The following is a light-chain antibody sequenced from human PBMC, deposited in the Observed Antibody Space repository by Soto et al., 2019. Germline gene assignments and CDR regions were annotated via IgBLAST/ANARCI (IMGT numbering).Light chain of an antibody. CDR2: KAS. Sequence: IQMTQSPSTLSASVRDRVTITCRASQGISSWLAWYQQKPGKAPKLLIYKASSLESGVPSRFSGSGSGTEFTLTISSLQPDDFATYYCQQYNSYWTFGQGTKVEMK. CDR3: QQYNSYWT. J-gene: IGKJ1*01. V-gene: IGKV1-5*03. CDR1: QGISSW.